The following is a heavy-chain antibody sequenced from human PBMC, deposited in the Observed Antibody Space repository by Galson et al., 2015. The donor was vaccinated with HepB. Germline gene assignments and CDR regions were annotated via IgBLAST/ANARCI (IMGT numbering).Heavy chain of an antibody. CDR1: GFTFSSYG. J-gene: IGHJ6*02. CDR2: ISYDGSNK. CDR3: AKAGPVSAVAGTRYYYGMDV. D-gene: IGHD6-19*01. Sequence: SLRLSGAASGFTFSSYGMHWVRQAPGKGLEWVAVISYDGSNKYYADSVKGRFTISRDNSKNTLYLQTNSLRAEDTAVYYCAKAGPVSAVAGTRYYYGMDVWGQGTTVPVSS. V-gene: IGHV3-30*18.